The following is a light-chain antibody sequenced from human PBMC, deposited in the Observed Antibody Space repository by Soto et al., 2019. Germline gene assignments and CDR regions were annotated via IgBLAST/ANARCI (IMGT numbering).Light chain of an antibody. Sequence: DIQMTQSPSTLSSSVGEGVTLTCRASQNISGWLAWYQQRPGKAPKFLIYDASNLETGVSSRFSGSGSGTEFTLTIRSLQPDDFATYYCQQYDSSSPTFGQGTKLEIK. J-gene: IGKJ2*01. CDR1: QNISGW. V-gene: IGKV1-5*01. CDR2: DAS. CDR3: QQYDSSSPT.